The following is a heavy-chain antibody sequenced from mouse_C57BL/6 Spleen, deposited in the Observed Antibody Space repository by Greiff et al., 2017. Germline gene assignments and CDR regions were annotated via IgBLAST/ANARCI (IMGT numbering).Heavy chain of an antibody. D-gene: IGHD1-1*01. V-gene: IGHV1-18*01. CDR2: IHPNNGGT. CDR3: ARSLNYYGSSYGLFAY. J-gene: IGHJ3*01. Sequence: EVKLQESGPELVKPGASVKIPCKASGYTFTDYNMDWVKQSHGKSLEWIGDIHPNNGGTIYNQKFKGKATLTVDKSSSTAYMELRSLTSEDTAVYYCARSLNYYGSSYGLFAYWGQGTLVTVSA. CDR1: GYTFTDYN.